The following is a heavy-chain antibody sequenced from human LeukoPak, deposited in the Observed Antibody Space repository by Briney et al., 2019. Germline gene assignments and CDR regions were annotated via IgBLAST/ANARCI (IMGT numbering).Heavy chain of an antibody. Sequence: SETLSLTCTVSGGSISSYYWSRIRQPPGKGLEWIGYIYYSGSTNYNPSLKSRVTISVDTSKNQFSLKLSSVTAADTAVYYCARDGALRYGSGWYDYWGQGTLVTVSS. CDR2: IYYSGST. V-gene: IGHV4-59*01. CDR3: ARDGALRYGSGWYDY. J-gene: IGHJ4*02. D-gene: IGHD6-19*01. CDR1: GGSISSYY.